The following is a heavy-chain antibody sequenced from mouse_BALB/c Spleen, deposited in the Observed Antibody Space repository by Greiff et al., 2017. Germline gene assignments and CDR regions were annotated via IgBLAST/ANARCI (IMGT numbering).Heavy chain of an antibody. CDR2: INPYNGDT. CDR1: GYSFTGYF. V-gene: IGHV1-20*02. Sequence: EVKLQESGPELVKPGASVKISCKASGYSFTGYFMNWVMQSHGKSLEWIGRINPYNGDTFYNQKFKGKATLTVDKSSSTAHMELRSLASEDSAVYYCARGMITTLFAYWGQGTLVTVSA. J-gene: IGHJ3*01. CDR3: ARGMITTLFAY. D-gene: IGHD2-4*01.